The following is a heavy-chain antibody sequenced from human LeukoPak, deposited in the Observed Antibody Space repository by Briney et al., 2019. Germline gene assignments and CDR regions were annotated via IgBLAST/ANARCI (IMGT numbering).Heavy chain of an antibody. J-gene: IGHJ4*02. V-gene: IGHV3-74*01. CDR3: ARDLQLWTTRDTRGGAQVGY. CDR1: GFTFSSHY. Sequence: GVSLTLTCAVSGFTFSSHYKHWGRPAPATGRVGVSLSYGSSISYADSEKGRYTNSRDNANNTLYMQMNNLSVEHTAEYYCARDLQLWTTRDTRGGAQVGYWGQGTLVTVSS. D-gene: IGHD5-18*01. CDR2: SYGSSI.